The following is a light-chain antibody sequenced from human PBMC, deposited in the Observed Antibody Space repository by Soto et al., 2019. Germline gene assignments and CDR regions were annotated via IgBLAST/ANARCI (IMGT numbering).Light chain of an antibody. Sequence: QTVVTQPASVSGSPGQSITISCTGTSSDVGSYNLVSWYQQHPGKAPKLMIYEGSKRPSGVSNRFSGSKSGNTASLTISGLQAEDEADYYCCSYAGSSTSFGTGTKVTVL. CDR3: CSYAGSSTS. V-gene: IGLV2-23*01. CDR1: SSDVGSYNL. J-gene: IGLJ1*01. CDR2: EGS.